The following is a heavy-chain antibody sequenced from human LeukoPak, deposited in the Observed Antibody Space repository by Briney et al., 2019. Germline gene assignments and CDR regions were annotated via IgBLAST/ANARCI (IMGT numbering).Heavy chain of an antibody. CDR3: AKSPDYYDSSGYGE. CDR2: ISYDGSNK. D-gene: IGHD3-22*01. Sequence: GGSLRLSCAASGFTFSSYGMHWVRQAPGKGLEWVAVISYDGSNKYYADSVKGRFTISRVNSKNTLYLQMNSLRAEDTAVYYCAKSPDYYDSSGYGEWGQGTLVTVSS. CDR1: GFTFSSYG. V-gene: IGHV3-30*18. J-gene: IGHJ4*02.